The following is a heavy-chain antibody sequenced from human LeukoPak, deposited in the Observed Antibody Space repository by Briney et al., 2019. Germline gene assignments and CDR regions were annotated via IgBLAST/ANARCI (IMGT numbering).Heavy chain of an antibody. Sequence: GGSLRLSCAASGSTFSTFEMNWLRQAPGKGLEWVSYIRGDGSITYYADSVKGRFTISRDNAKNSLFLQMNSLRAEDTAIYYCVRDEVRSGAFDIWGQGTMVTVSS. CDR2: IRGDGSIT. CDR3: VRDEVRSGAFDI. CDR1: GSTFSTFE. J-gene: IGHJ3*02. V-gene: IGHV3-48*03. D-gene: IGHD3-10*01.